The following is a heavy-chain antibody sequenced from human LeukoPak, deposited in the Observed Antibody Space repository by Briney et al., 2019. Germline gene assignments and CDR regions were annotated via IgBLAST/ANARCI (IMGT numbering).Heavy chain of an antibody. V-gene: IGHV3-48*03. CDR2: ISSSGSTI. CDR1: GFTFSSYE. CDR3: AREGDGYSEGWFDP. Sequence: GGSLRLSCAASGFTFSSYEMNWVRQAPGKGLEWVSYISSSGSTIYYADSVKGRFTISRDNAKNSLYLQMNSLRAEDTAVYYCAREGDGYSEGWFDPRGQGTLVTVSS. J-gene: IGHJ5*02. D-gene: IGHD5-24*01.